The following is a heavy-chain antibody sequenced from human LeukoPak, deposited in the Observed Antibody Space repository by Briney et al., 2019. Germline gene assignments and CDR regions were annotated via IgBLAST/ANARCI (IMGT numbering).Heavy chain of an antibody. Sequence: QPGGSLRLSCRASGFIFGDYVMNWVRQAPGKGLEWIAFIKNKAYGETTEYAASVKGRFTISRDDSKSVAYLQMNSLKTEDTAMYYCTRDCRGDCYLTFDSWGQGTLVTVSS. J-gene: IGHJ4*02. D-gene: IGHD2-21*02. CDR1: GFIFGDYV. CDR2: IKNKAYGETT. V-gene: IGHV3-49*04. CDR3: TRDCRGDCYLTFDS.